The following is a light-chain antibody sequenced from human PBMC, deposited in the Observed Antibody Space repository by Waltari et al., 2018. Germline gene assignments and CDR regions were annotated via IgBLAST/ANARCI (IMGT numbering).Light chain of an antibody. CDR1: QSISSW. V-gene: IGKV1-5*03. J-gene: IGKJ1*01. CDR2: KAS. Sequence: DIQMTQSPSTLSASVGDRVTITCRASQSISSWFAWYQQKPGKAPKLLIYKASSLESGVPSRFSGSGSGTEFTLTISSLQPDDFATYYCQQYNSYWTWTFGQGTKVEIK. CDR3: QQYNSYWTWT.